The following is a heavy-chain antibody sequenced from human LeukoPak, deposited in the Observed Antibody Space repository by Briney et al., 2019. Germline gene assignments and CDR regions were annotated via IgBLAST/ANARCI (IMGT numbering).Heavy chain of an antibody. CDR1: GGSISSGDYY. D-gene: IGHD3-9*01. V-gene: IGHV4-30-4*08. CDR2: IYYSGST. J-gene: IGHJ3*02. Sequence: SETLSLTCTVSGGSISSGDYYWSWIRQPPGKGLEWIGYIYYSGSTYYNPSLKSRVTISVDTSKNQFSLKLSSVTAADTAVYYCARDIPSTGAFDIWGQGTMVTVSS. CDR3: ARDIPSTGAFDI.